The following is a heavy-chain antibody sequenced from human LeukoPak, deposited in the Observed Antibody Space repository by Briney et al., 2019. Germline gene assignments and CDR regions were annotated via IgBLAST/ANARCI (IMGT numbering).Heavy chain of an antibody. J-gene: IGHJ4*02. CDR1: GFTFSSYT. D-gene: IGHD3-22*01. V-gene: IGHV3-23*01. Sequence: PGGSLRLSCAASGFTFSSYTMSWVRQAPGKGLEWVSAISGSGGSTYYADSVKGRFTISRDNSKNTLYLQMNSLRAEDTAVYYCAKDGGGNYYDSSGYYFPDYWGQGTLVTVSS. CDR3: AKDGGGNYYDSSGYYFPDY. CDR2: ISGSGGST.